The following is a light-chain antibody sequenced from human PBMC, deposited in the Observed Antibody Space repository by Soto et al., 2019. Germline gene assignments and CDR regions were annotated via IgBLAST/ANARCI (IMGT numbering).Light chain of an antibody. CDR3: QQRSNWPPIT. J-gene: IGKJ5*01. CDR1: QGVSSF. Sequence: IVLTQSPATLSLSPGERATLSCRASQGVSSFLAWYQQKPGQAPRLLIYDASIRATGIPARFSGSGSGTDFTLTISSLEPEDFAVYYCQQRSNWPPITFGHGTRLEIK. CDR2: DAS. V-gene: IGKV3-11*01.